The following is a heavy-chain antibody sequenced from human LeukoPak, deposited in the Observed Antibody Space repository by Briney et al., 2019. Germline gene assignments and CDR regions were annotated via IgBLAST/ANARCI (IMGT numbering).Heavy chain of an antibody. CDR3: ARQLYISGSYYAPMDV. J-gene: IGHJ6*03. V-gene: IGHV4-4*07. CDR2: MHTSGNT. Sequence: PSETLSLTCTVSGGSISDYYWIWVRQPAGKGLEWIGRMHTSGNTNYNPSLKSRVTMSLDTSKNQFSLKLTSVTAADTAVYFCARQLYISGSYYAPMDVWGKGTTVTIFS. D-gene: IGHD3-10*01. CDR1: GGSISDYY.